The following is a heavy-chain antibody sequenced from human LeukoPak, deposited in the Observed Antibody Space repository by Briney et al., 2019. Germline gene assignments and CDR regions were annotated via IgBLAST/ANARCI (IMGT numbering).Heavy chain of an antibody. D-gene: IGHD2-2*01. V-gene: IGHV3-74*01. Sequence: GGSPRLSCTASGFTFNNYWMHWVRQAPGKGPVWVSRINTDGSSTSYADSVKGRFTISKDNAKNTVYLQMNNLRAEDTAVYYCVSFYETYWGRGTLVTVSS. J-gene: IGHJ4*02. CDR3: VSFYETY. CDR2: INTDGSST. CDR1: GFTFNNYW.